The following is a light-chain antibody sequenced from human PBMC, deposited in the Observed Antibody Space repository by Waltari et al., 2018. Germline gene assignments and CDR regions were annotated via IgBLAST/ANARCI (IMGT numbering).Light chain of an antibody. Sequence: EVVLTQSPATLSLSPGERATLSCRASQSVSNVLAWYQQKPGQAPRLLIYEASQRATGIPARFSGSGSGTDFTLTISSLEPEDFAVYYCQQRSNWPPLTFGGGTKVEIK. J-gene: IGKJ4*01. CDR2: EAS. CDR3: QQRSNWPPLT. V-gene: IGKV3-11*01. CDR1: QSVSNV.